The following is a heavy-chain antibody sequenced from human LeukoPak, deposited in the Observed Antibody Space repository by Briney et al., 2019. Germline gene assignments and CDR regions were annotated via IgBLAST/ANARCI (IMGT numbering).Heavy chain of an antibody. CDR3: ARDKISPNSGYNL. V-gene: IGHV1-69*06. J-gene: IGHJ5*02. CDR2: IIPIFGTA. CDR1: GGTLSSYA. D-gene: IGHD5-12*01. Sequence: ASVKVSCKASGGTLSSYAISWVRQAPGQGLEWMGGIIPIFGTANYAQKFQGRVTITADKSTSTAYMELSSLRSEDTAVYYCARDKISPNSGYNLWGQGTLVTVSS.